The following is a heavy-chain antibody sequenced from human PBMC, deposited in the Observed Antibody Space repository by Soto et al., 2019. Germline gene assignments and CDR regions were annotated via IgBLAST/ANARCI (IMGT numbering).Heavy chain of an antibody. Sequence: SGPTLVNPIPTLTLTCTFSGFSLSTSGMCVSWIRQPPGKALEWLARIDWDDDKYYSTSLKTRLTISKDTSKNQVVLTMTNMDPVFTATYYCARVNYYDSSGYVDYWGQGTLVTVSS. V-gene: IGHV2-70*11. CDR2: IDWDDDK. CDR1: GFSLSTSGMC. D-gene: IGHD3-22*01. J-gene: IGHJ4*02. CDR3: ARVNYYDSSGYVDY.